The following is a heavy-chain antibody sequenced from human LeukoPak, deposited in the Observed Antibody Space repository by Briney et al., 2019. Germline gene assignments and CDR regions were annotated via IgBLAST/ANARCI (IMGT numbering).Heavy chain of an antibody. CDR1: GFPVSSNY. J-gene: IGHJ4*02. D-gene: IGHD3-16*01. V-gene: IGHV3-23*01. CDR3: AKDLWRLDY. Sequence: SGGSLRLSCAASGFPVSSNYMSWVRQAPGKGLEWVSGISGSGDSTYYADSVKGRFTISRDNSKNTLFLQMNSLRAEDTAIYYCAKDLWRLDYWGQGTLVTVSS. CDR2: ISGSGDST.